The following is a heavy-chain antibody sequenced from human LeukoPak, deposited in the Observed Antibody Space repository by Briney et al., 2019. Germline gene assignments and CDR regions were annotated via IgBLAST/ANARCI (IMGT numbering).Heavy chain of an antibody. V-gene: IGHV3-23*01. CDR3: ASKKGRFGELSFFDY. J-gene: IGHJ4*02. CDR2: ISSSGGST. Sequence: TGGSLRLSCAASGFTFSTYAMSWVRQAPGKGLEWVSGISSSGGSTYYADSVKGRFTISRDDSKKKLYLQMNSLRVEDAAVEYYASKKGRFGELSFFDYWGQGTLVTVSS. CDR1: GFTFSTYA. D-gene: IGHD3-10*01.